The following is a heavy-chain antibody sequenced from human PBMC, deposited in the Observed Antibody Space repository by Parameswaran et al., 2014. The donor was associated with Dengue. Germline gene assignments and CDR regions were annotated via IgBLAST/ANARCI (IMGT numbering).Heavy chain of an antibody. J-gene: IGHJ4*02. V-gene: IGHV3-21*01. CDR2: ISSSSSYI. D-gene: IGHD1-26*01. Sequence: VRQAPGKGLEWVSSISSSSSYIYYADSVKGRFTISRDNAKNSLYLQMNSLRAEDTAVYYCARVNDVGATIDYWGQGTLVTVSS. CDR3: ARVNDVGATIDY.